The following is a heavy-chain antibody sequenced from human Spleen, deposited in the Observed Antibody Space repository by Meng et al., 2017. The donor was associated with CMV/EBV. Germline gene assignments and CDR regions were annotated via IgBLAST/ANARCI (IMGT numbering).Heavy chain of an antibody. CDR3: ARDSVGERYCSSTSCYTVGYGMDV. V-gene: IGHV3-53*01. D-gene: IGHD2-2*02. CDR1: DFTVGSHY. CDR2: IYSGGST. J-gene: IGHJ6*02. Sequence: GGSLRLSCAASDFTVGSHYMTWVRQASGKGLEWVSIIYSGGSTYYADSVKGRFTISRDNSKNTLYLQMNSLRAEDTAVYYCARDSVGERYCSSTSCYTVGYGMDVWGQGTTVTVSS.